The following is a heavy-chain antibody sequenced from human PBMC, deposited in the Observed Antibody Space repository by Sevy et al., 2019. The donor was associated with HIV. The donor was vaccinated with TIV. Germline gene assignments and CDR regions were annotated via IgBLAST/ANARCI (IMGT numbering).Heavy chain of an antibody. D-gene: IGHD4-4*01. CDR2: IYSGGNT. V-gene: IGHV3-66*01. CDR3: ARGTTDGECFHH. CDR1: GFTVSSNY. Sequence: GGSLRFSCAASGFTVSSNYMGWVRQAPGKGLEWVSVIYSGGNTYHADSVKGRFTTSRDNSKNTLYLQMSGLRAEDTAVYFCARGTTDGECFHHWGQGTLVTVSS. J-gene: IGHJ1*01.